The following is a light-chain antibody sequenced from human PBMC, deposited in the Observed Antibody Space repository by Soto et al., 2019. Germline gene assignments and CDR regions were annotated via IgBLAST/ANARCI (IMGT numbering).Light chain of an antibody. CDR3: NSHAGSNNYV. J-gene: IGLJ1*01. CDR2: EVS. CDR1: SSDVGGYNY. V-gene: IGLV2-8*01. Sequence: QSALTQPPSASGSPGQSVTISCTGTSSDVGGYNYVSWYQQHPGKAPKLMIYEVSKRPSGVPDRFSGSKSGNTASLTVSGLQAEDEADYYCNSHAGSNNYVFGTGIKVTVL.